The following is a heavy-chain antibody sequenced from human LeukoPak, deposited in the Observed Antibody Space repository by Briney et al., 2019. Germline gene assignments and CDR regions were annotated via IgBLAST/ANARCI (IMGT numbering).Heavy chain of an antibody. J-gene: IGHJ3*02. V-gene: IGHV1-69*05. Sequence: GASVKVSCKASGGTFSSYAISWVRQAPGQGLEWMGGIIPIFGTANYAQKFQGRVTMTRDTSTSTVYMELSGLRSEDTALYYCARIRDGYNDAYDIWGQGTMVTVSS. CDR3: ARIRDGYNDAYDI. D-gene: IGHD5-24*01. CDR1: GGTFSSYA. CDR2: IIPIFGTA.